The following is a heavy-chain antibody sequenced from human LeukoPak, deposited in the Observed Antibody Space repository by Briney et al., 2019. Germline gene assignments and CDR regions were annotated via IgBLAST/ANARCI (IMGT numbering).Heavy chain of an antibody. Sequence: SETLSLTCTVSGGSISSGGYYWSWIRQHPGKGLEWIGYIYYSGSTYYNPSLKSRVTISVDTSKNQFSLKLSSVTAEDTAVYYCARAGCSGGSCYIYYFDYWGQGTLVTVSS. CDR3: ARAGCSGGSCYIYYFDY. CDR1: GGSISSGGYY. V-gene: IGHV4-31*03. J-gene: IGHJ4*02. D-gene: IGHD2-15*01. CDR2: IYYSGST.